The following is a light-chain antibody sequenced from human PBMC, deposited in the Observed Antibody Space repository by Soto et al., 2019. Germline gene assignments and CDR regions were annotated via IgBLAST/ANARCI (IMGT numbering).Light chain of an antibody. V-gene: IGLV1-40*01. CDR1: SSNIGAGYD. CDR2: RNS. Sequence: QCVLTQPPSVSGAPGQRVTISCTWSSSNIGAGYDVHWYQQLPGTAPKLLIYRNSNRPSGVPDRFSGSKSGNSASLAITGLQAEDEADYYCQSCDSSLSGSGVFGTGTKVTVL. CDR3: QSCDSSLSGSGV. J-gene: IGLJ1*01.